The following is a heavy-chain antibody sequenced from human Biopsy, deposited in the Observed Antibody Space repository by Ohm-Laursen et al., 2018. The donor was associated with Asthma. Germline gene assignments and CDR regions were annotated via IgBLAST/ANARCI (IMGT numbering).Heavy chain of an antibody. CDR3: ARHASHWLAYYFDS. CDR2: THHSGYT. Sequence: SDTLSLTCTVSGVSIRSYYWSWIRQTPGKGLEWLGDTHHSGYTNYNPSLSSRLTLSVDTSKNQFSLRLSSVTAADTAVYYCARHASHWLAYYFDSWGQGTLVTVSS. D-gene: IGHD6-19*01. CDR1: GVSIRSYY. V-gene: IGHV4-59*08. J-gene: IGHJ4*02.